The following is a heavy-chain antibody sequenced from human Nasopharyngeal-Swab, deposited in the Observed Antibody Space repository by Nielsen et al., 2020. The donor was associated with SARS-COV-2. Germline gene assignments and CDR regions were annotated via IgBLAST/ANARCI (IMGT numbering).Heavy chain of an antibody. D-gene: IGHD5-24*01. CDR2: IYSAGQT. V-gene: IGHV3-53*01. CDR3: ARGVETIHH. CDR1: GFTVSGNF. Sequence: GGSLRLSCAASGFTVSGNFMTWVRQAPGKGLEWVSVIYSAGQTNYADSAKGRFTISRDNAKKSLYLQMNSLRAEDTAVYYCARGVETIHHWGQGSLVTVSS. J-gene: IGHJ1*01.